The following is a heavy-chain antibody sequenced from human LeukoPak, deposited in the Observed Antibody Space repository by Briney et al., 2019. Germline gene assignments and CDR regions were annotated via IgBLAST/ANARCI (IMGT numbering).Heavy chain of an antibody. CDR1: GGSFSGYY. CDR3: ARHIYYFDS. Sequence: PSETLSLTCAVYGGSFSGYYWSWIRQPPGKGLEWIGEINHSGSTNYNPSLKSRVTISVDTSKNQFSLKLSSVTPEDTAVYYCARHIYYFDSWGQGTLVTVSS. V-gene: IGHV4-34*01. J-gene: IGHJ4*02. D-gene: IGHD2-21*01. CDR2: INHSGST.